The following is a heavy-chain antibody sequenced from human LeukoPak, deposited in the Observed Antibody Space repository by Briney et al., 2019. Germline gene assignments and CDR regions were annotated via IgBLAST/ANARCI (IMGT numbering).Heavy chain of an antibody. D-gene: IGHD4-17*01. CDR1: GFTFSSYW. J-gene: IGHJ3*01. V-gene: IGHV3-7*01. Sequence: GGSLRLSCAASGFTFSSYWMSWVRQAPGKGLEWVASIKQDGSKTRYMDSMKGRFTIFRDNTKTSLYLQMNSLRAEDTAVYYCARYGLGDTFDVWGQGTVVTVSS. CDR3: ARYGLGDTFDV. CDR2: IKQDGSKT.